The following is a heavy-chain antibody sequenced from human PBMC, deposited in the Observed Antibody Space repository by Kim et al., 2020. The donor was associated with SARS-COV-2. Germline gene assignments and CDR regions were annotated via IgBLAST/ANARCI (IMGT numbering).Heavy chain of an antibody. Sequence: GGSLRLSCAASGFTFSDYAMHWVRQAPGKGLEWVAFISYDGRSNLYADSVKGRFTISRDNSKNTLYLQMNSLRPDDTALYYCAREAGRGGTSCHDSWGQGTLVTVSS. CDR1: GFTFSDYA. V-gene: IGHV3-30*04. J-gene: IGHJ4*02. CDR3: AREAGRGGTSCHDS. D-gene: IGHD2-2*01. CDR2: ISYDGRSN.